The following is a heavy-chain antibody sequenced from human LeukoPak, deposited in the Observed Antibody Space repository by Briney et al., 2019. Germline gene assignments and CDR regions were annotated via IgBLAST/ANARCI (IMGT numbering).Heavy chain of an antibody. CDR1: GGSISSSSSY. Sequence: PSETLSLTCTVSGGSISSSSSYWGWIRQPPGKGLEWIGSIYYSGSTYYNPSLKSRVTIAVDKSKNQFSLKLSSVTAADTAVYYCARASHDYGDYSHFDYWGQGTLVTVSS. CDR2: IYYSGST. CDR3: ARASHDYGDYSHFDY. V-gene: IGHV4-39*07. D-gene: IGHD4-17*01. J-gene: IGHJ4*02.